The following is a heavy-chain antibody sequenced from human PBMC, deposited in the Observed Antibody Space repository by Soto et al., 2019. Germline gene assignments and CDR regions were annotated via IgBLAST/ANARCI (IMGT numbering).Heavy chain of an antibody. J-gene: IGHJ6*02. CDR2: ISYDGSNK. Sequence: PGGSLRLSCAASGFTFSSYAMHWVRQAPGKGLEWVAVISYDGSNKYYADSVKGRFTISRDNSKNTLYLQMNSLRAEDTAVYYCASPQRYSYGPHYGMDVWGQGTTVTVSS. D-gene: IGHD5-18*01. CDR3: ASPQRYSYGPHYGMDV. CDR1: GFTFSSYA. V-gene: IGHV3-30-3*01.